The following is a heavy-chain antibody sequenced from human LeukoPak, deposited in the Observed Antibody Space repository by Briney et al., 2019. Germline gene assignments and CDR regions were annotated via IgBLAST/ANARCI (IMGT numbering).Heavy chain of an antibody. V-gene: IGHV3-74*01. CDR2: INSDGSTR. CDR3: AKDGDRSSWYFDY. J-gene: IGHJ4*02. CDR1: GFTFSSYW. Sequence: GGSLRLSCAASGFTFSSYWMHWVRQAPGKGLVWVSRINSDGSTRSYADSVKGRITISRDNAKNTLYLQMNSLRAEDTAVYYCAKDGDRSSWYFDYWGQGTLVTVSS. D-gene: IGHD6-13*01.